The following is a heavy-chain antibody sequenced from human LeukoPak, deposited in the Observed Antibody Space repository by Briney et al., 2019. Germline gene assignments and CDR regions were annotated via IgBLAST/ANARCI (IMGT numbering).Heavy chain of an antibody. CDR2: ISGSGGST. CDR1: GLTVSNHW. V-gene: IGHV3-23*01. Sequence: PGGSLRLSCVASGLTVSNHWMSWVRQAPGKGLEWVSAISGSGGSTYYADSVKGRFTISRDNSKNTLYLQMNSLRAEDTAVYYCAKKAPRYYYDSSGSVAGGFDYWGQGTLVTVPS. J-gene: IGHJ4*02. D-gene: IGHD3-22*01. CDR3: AKKAPRYYYDSSGSVAGGFDY.